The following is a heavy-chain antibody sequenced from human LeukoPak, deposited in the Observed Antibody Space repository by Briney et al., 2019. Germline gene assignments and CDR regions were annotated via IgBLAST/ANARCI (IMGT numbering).Heavy chain of an antibody. Sequence: SETLSLICTVSGGAISSYYWSWIRQPPGKGLEWIGYIYHSGSTNYNPSLKSRVTISVDMSKNQMSLKLSSVTAADTAVYYCARSRVWSDYWGYCDYWDQGTLVTVSS. CDR2: IYHSGST. J-gene: IGHJ4*02. V-gene: IGHV4-59*01. D-gene: IGHD3-3*01. CDR1: GGAISSYY. CDR3: ARSRVWSDYWGYCDY.